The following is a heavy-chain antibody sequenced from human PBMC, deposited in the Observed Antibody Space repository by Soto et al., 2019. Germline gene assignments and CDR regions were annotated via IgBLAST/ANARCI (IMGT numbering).Heavy chain of an antibody. D-gene: IGHD3-22*01. CDR1: GGSISSGGYS. Sequence: QLQLQESGSGLVKPSQTLSLTCAVSGGSISSGGYSWSWIRQPPGKGLEWIGYIYHSGSTYYNPSLKSRVTKSVDRSKNQFSLKLSAVTAADTAVYYCASRYSDSTLYAFDIWGQGTMVTVSS. J-gene: IGHJ3*02. CDR3: ASRYSDSTLYAFDI. V-gene: IGHV4-30-2*01. CDR2: IYHSGST.